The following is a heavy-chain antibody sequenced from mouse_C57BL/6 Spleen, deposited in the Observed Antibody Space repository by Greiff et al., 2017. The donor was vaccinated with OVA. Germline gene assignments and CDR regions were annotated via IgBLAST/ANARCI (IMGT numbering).Heavy chain of an antibody. CDR3: ARSELTGYFDV. V-gene: IGHV7-3*01. Sequence: EVKLMESGGGLVQPGGSLSLSCAASGFTFTDYYMSWVRQPPGKALEWLGFIRNKANGYTTEYSASVKGRFTISRDNSQSILYLQMNALRAEDSATYYCARSELTGYFDVWGTGTTVTVSS. D-gene: IGHD4-1*01. CDR1: GFTFTDYY. CDR2: IRNKANGYTT. J-gene: IGHJ1*03.